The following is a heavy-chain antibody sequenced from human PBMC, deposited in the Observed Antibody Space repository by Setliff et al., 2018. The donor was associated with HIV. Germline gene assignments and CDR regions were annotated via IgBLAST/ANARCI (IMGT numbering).Heavy chain of an antibody. J-gene: IGHJ6*02. V-gene: IGHV3-7*01. CDR2: IKQDGSEK. CDR1: GFTFSDFY. Sequence: HPGGSLRLSCAASGFTFSDFYMSWIRQAPGKGLEWVANIKQDGSEKNYLDSIKGRFTIFRDNARNSLYLQMTSLRAEDSGVYYCARSPQVTIFGIKIKPPGGPDLWGQGTTVTVSS. CDR3: ARSPQVTIFGIKIKPPGGPDL. D-gene: IGHD3-3*01.